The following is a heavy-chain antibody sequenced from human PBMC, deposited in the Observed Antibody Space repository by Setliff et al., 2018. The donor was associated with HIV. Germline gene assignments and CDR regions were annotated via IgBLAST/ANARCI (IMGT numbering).Heavy chain of an antibody. V-gene: IGHV3-30*14. CDR1: PFPLSLST. J-gene: IGHJ1*01. CDR3: AREGFNRGYCGGYDC. Sequence: GGSLRLSCAASPFPLSLSTIHWVRHAPGKGLGWVSALGLDGCSTYYADSVRGRFTIYRDNSKNTVYLQMNSMGAEDTALYYCAREGFNRGYCGGYDCWGLGTMVTVSS. CDR2: LGLDGCST. D-gene: IGHD2-21*01.